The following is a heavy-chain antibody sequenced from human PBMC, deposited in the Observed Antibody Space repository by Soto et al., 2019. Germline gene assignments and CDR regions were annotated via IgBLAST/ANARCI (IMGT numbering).Heavy chain of an antibody. CDR3: ARTSMLASGTY. CDR2: IIGSGGDT. Sequence: PGGSVRLSCVASVFIFSDYAMSWVRQAPGKGLEWVSSIIGSGGDTGYADSVKGRFTISRDNSQNTLYLRLNSLRAEDTAVYYCARTSMLASGTYWGQGTPFSVSS. CDR1: VFIFSDYA. J-gene: IGHJ4*02. D-gene: IGHD6-13*01. V-gene: IGHV3-23*01.